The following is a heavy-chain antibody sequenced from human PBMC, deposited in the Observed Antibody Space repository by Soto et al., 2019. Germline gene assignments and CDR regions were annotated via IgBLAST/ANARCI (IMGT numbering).Heavy chain of an antibody. CDR2: TYYRSNWYN. CDR3: AGSYCSSISCYYSYYMDV. Sequence: SQTLSLTCAISGDSVSSNSAAWNWIRQSPSRGLEWLGRTYYRSNWYNDYAVSGKSRITINLDTSMNQFSLQLNSVTPEDKAVYYCAGSYCSSISCYYSYYMDVWGKGTTVTVSS. V-gene: IGHV6-1*01. J-gene: IGHJ6*03. D-gene: IGHD2-2*01. CDR1: GDSVSSNSAA.